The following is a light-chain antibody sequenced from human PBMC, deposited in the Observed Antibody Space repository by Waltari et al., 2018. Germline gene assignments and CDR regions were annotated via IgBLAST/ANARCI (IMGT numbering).Light chain of an antibody. V-gene: IGKV3-20*01. CDR2: GAS. Sequence: EIVLTQSPGTLSLSPGERATLSCRASQSVSSSYLAWYQQKPGQAPRLLTYGASSRATGIPDRFSGSGSGTDFTLTISRLEPEDFAVYYCQQYGSPSLTFGGGTKVEIK. CDR3: QQYGSPSLT. CDR1: QSVSSSY. J-gene: IGKJ4*01.